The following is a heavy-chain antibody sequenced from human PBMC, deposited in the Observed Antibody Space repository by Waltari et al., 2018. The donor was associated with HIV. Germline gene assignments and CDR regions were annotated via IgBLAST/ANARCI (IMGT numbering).Heavy chain of an antibody. V-gene: IGHV4-39*01. CDR1: GGSISSSRYY. J-gene: IGHJ4*02. CDR2: IYYSGST. CDR3: ARHSLTYYYDSSGYSVAFDY. Sequence: QLQLQESGPGLVKPSETLSLTCTVSGGSISSSRYYWGWIRTPPGTGLEWIGSIYYSGSTYYNPSLKSRVTISVDTSKNQFSLKLSSVTAADTAVYYCARHSLTYYYDSSGYSVAFDYWGQGTLVTVSS. D-gene: IGHD3-22*01.